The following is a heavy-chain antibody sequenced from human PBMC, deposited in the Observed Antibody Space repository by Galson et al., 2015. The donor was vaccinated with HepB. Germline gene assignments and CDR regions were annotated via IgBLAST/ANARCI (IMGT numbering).Heavy chain of an antibody. D-gene: IGHD6-19*01. CDR3: ARLQSSIAVAGDY. V-gene: IGHV5-10-1*01. CDR1: GYTFTNYW. J-gene: IGHJ4*02. CDR2: IDPTDSYT. Sequence: QSGAEVKKPGESLTISCTASGYTFTNYWFSWVRQMPGKGLEWMGRIDPTDSYTNYRPSFQGHVTISVDKSTSTAFLHWSSLQASDTAVYYCARLQSSIAVAGDYWGQGTLITVSS.